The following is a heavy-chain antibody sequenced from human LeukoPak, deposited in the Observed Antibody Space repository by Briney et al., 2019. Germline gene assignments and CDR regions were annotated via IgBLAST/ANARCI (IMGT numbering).Heavy chain of an antibody. CDR2: ISDRGGRT. CDR3: AKRGVVIRVILVGFHREAYYFDS. D-gene: IGHD3-10*01. V-gene: IGHV3-23*01. CDR1: GITLSNYG. J-gene: IGHJ4*02. Sequence: GGSLRLSCAVSGITLSNYGMSWVRQAPGKGLEWVAGISDRGGRTNYADSVKGRFTISRENSKNTLYLQMNSLRAEDTAVYFCAKRGVVIRVILVGFHREAYYFDSWGQGTLVTVSS.